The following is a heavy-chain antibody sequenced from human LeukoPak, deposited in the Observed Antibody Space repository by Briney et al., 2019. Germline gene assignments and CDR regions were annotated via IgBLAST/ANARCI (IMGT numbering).Heavy chain of an antibody. J-gene: IGHJ4*02. D-gene: IGHD3-10*01. CDR3: ARRAWSITMVRGALGPFDY. Sequence: ASETLSLTCAVYGGSFSGYYWSWIRQPPGKGLEWIGEINHSGSTNYNPSLKSRVTISVDTSKNQFSLKLSSVTAADTAVYYCARRAWSITMVRGALGPFDYWGQGTLVTVSS. V-gene: IGHV4-34*01. CDR1: GGSFSGYY. CDR2: INHSGST.